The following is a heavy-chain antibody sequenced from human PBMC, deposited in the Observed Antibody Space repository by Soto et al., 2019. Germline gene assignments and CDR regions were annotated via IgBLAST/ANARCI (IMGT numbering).Heavy chain of an antibody. D-gene: IGHD6-6*01. V-gene: IGHV1-18*01. CDR1: GYAFTTYG. CDR3: ARGRDGDY. J-gene: IGHJ4*02. CDR2: INAHNGNT. Sequence: QVHLVQSGAEVKKPGASVKVSCKGSGYAFTTYGITWVRQAPGQGLEWMGWINAHNGNTDYAQKLQGRVTLTRDTFTRPAYMELRSLRSGDTAVYYCARGRDGDYWGQGDLVTVSS.